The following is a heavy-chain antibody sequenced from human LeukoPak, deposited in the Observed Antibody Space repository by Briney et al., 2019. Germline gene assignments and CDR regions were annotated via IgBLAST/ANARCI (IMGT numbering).Heavy chain of an antibody. D-gene: IGHD1-7*01. CDR2: IYFSGST. V-gene: IGHV4-31*02. J-gene: IGHJ5*02. Sequence: SETLSLTCTVSGGSISSGGYYWTWIRQHLGKGLEWIGYIYFSGSTYYNPSLMSRLTISVDTSKNQFSLKLSSVTAADTAVYYCARGDLQTINYFDPWGQGTLVTVSS. CDR3: ARGDLQTINYFDP. CDR1: GGSISSGGYY.